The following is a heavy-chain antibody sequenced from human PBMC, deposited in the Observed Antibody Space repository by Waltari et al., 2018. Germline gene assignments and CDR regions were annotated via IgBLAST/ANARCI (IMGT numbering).Heavy chain of an antibody. CDR1: GGTFSSYA. D-gene: IGHD6-6*01. CDR3: ARGDSSSPPDY. Sequence: QVQLVQSGAEVKKPGSSVKVSCKASGGTFSSYAISWVRQAPGQGLEWMGGDIHIVGTTNYARRFQGRDTIAANESTSTAYMELSSLRSENTAVYYCARGDSSSPPDYWGQGTLVTVSS. J-gene: IGHJ4*02. CDR2: DIHIVGTT. V-gene: IGHV1-69*13.